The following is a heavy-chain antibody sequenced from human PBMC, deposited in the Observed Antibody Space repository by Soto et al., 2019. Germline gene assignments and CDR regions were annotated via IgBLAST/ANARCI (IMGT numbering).Heavy chain of an antibody. CDR1: GFTFDDYA. D-gene: IGHD6-19*01. CDR2: ISWNSGSI. CDR3: AKDSAVAGTGPFDY. J-gene: IGHJ4*02. Sequence: EVQLVESGGGLVQPGRSLRLSCAASGFTFDDYAMHWVRQAPGKGLEWVSGISWNSGSIGYADSVKGRFTISRDNAKNSLYLQMNSLRAEDTALYYCAKDSAVAGTGPFDYWGQGTLVTVSS. V-gene: IGHV3-9*01.